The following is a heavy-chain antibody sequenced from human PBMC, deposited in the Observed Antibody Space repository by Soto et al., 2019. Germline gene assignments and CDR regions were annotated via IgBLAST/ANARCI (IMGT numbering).Heavy chain of an antibody. V-gene: IGHV1-69*12. CDR2: IIPIFGTA. CDR3: ASELWFGERVHGMDV. CDR1: GGTFSSYA. J-gene: IGHJ6*02. Sequence: QVQLVQSGAEVKKPGSSVKVSCKASGGTFSSYAISWVRQAPGQGLEWMGGIIPIFGTANYAQKFQGRVTITADESTSTAYMGRSRVMSEDTAVYYWASELWFGERVHGMDVWGQGPTVTVSS. D-gene: IGHD3-10*01.